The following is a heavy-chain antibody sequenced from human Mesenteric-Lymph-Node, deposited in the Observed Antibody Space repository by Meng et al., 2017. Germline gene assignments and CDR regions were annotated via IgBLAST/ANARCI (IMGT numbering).Heavy chain of an antibody. D-gene: IGHD3-10*01. CDR2: INHSGST. J-gene: IGHJ6*02. V-gene: IGHV4-38-2*01. CDR3: ARVGSGSYFYYYYGMDV. CDR1: GYSISSGYY. Sequence: GSLRLSCAVSGYSISSGYYWGWIRQPPGKGLEWIGEINHSGSTNYNPSLKSRVTISVDTSKNQFSLKLSSVTAADTAVYYCARVGSGSYFYYYYGMDVWGQGTTVTVSS.